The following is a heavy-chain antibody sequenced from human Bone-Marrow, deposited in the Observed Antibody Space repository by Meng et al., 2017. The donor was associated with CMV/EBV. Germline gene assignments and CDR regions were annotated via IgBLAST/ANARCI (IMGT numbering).Heavy chain of an antibody. CDR3: AKDHHEFGVPIAAAGIGYYFDY. D-gene: IGHD6-13*01. Sequence: GGSLRLSCAASGFTFDDYAMHWVRQAPGKGLEWVSGISWNSGSIGYADSVKGRFTISRDNSKNTLYLQMNSLRAEDTAVYYCAKDHHEFGVPIAAAGIGYYFDYWGQGTLVTVSS. V-gene: IGHV3-9*01. J-gene: IGHJ4*02. CDR1: GFTFDDYA. CDR2: ISWNSGSI.